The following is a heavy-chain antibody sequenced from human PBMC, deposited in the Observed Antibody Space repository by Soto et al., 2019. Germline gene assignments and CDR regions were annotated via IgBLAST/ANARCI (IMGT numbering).Heavy chain of an antibody. CDR1: GYTFSSYG. D-gene: IGHD3-22*01. Sequence: ASVKLSCTASGYTFSSYGINWVRQAPGQGLEWLGWISPHDGNTKYAQILQGRVSMTTDTSTKTAYMEVRSLRSDDTAVYYCARGGYYDSSGSRNYHYYGMNVWGQGTTVTVSS. J-gene: IGHJ6*02. V-gene: IGHV1-18*01. CDR2: ISPHDGNT. CDR3: ARGGYYDSSGSRNYHYYGMNV.